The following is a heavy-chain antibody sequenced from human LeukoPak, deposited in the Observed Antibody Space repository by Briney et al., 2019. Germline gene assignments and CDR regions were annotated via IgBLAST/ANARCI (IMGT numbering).Heavy chain of an antibody. V-gene: IGHV3-21*01. D-gene: IGHD2-15*01. CDR2: ISSSSSYI. CDR1: GFTFSSYS. CDR3: ARDTRYCSGGSCYSGLPFDY. Sequence: PGGSLRLSCAASGFTFSSYSMNWVRQAPGKGLEWVSSISSSSSYIYYADSVKGRFTISRDNAKNSLYLQMNSLRAEDTAVYYCARDTRYCSGGSCYSGLPFDYWGQGTLVTVFS. J-gene: IGHJ4*02.